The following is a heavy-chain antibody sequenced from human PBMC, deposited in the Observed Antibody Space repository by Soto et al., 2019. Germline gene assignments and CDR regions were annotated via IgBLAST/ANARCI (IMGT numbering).Heavy chain of an antibody. V-gene: IGHV3-64*01. CDR3: ARDNRAGADSSTFLYYFDY. J-gene: IGHJ4*02. CDR1: GFTFSSYA. Sequence: GGSLRLSCAASGFTFSSYAMHWVRQAPGKGLEYVSAISSNGGSTYYANSVKGRFTISRDNSKNTLYLQMGSLRAEDMAVYYCARDNRAGADSSTFLYYFDYWGQGTLVTVSS. D-gene: IGHD1-26*01. CDR2: ISSNGGST.